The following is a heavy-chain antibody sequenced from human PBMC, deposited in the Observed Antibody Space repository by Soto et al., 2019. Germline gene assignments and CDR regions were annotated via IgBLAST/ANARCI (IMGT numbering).Heavy chain of an antibody. J-gene: IGHJ3*02. Sequence: SETLSLTCTVSGGSISSSSYYWGWIRQPPGKGLEWIGSIYYSGSTYYNPSLKSRVTISVDTSKNQFSLKLSSVTAADTAVYYCARHRSLSWSGYSDAFDIWGQGTMVTVSS. V-gene: IGHV4-39*01. CDR2: IYYSGST. CDR3: ARHRSLSWSGYSDAFDI. CDR1: GGSISSSSYY. D-gene: IGHD3-3*01.